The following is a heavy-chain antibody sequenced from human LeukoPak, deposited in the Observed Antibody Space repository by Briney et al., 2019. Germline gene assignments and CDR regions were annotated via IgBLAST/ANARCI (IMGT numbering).Heavy chain of an antibody. V-gene: IGHV1-3*01. CDR3: ARDLGGHYGMDV. D-gene: IGHD3-16*01. CDR2: INAGNGNT. J-gene: IGHJ6*02. CDR1: GYTCTSYA. Sequence: ASVKVSCKASGYTCTSYAMHWVRQAPGQRLEWMGWINAGNGNTKYSQKFQGRVTITRDTSASTAYMELSSLRYEDTAVYYCARDLGGHYGMDVWGQGTTVTVSS.